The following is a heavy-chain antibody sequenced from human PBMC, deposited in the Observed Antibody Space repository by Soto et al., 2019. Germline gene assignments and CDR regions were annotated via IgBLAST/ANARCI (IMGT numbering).Heavy chain of an antibody. J-gene: IGHJ4*02. V-gene: IGHV3-30*18. CDR1: GFTFSSYG. Sequence: ESGGGVVQPGRSLRLSCAASGFTFSSYGMHWVRQAPGKGLEWVAVISYDGSNKYYADSVKGRFTISRDNSKNTLYLQMNSLRAEATAVYYCAKDKGIVGATPHYWGQGTLVTVSS. CDR3: AKDKGIVGATPHY. CDR2: ISYDGSNK. D-gene: IGHD1-26*01.